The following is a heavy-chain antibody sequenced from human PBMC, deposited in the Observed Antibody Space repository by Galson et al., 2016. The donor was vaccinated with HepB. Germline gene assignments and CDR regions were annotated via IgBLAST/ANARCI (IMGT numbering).Heavy chain of an antibody. CDR3: ARDRGGRGDYGMDV. Sequence: SLRLSCAAPGFTFSSYDMHWVRQATGKGLEWVSAIGTAGDTYYPGSVKGRFTISRENAKNSLYLHMNSLRAGDTAVYYCARDRGGRGDYGMDVWGQGTTVTVSS. CDR2: IGTAGDT. D-gene: IGHD3-16*01. V-gene: IGHV3-13*01. J-gene: IGHJ6*02. CDR1: GFTFSSYD.